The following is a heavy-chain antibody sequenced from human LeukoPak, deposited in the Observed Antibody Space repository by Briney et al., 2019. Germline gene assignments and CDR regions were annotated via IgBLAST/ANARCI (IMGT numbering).Heavy chain of an antibody. CDR2: INHSGST. D-gene: IGHD6-19*01. J-gene: IGHJ5*02. Sequence: SQTLSPTCAVYGGSFSGYYWSWIRQHPGNGMGWIGEINHSGSTNYNPSLKSRVTISVDTSKNQFSLKLSSVTAADTAVYYCAGRPVEGWYGVIGWWFDPWGQGTLVTVSS. V-gene: IGHV4-34*01. CDR3: AGRPVEGWYGVIGWWFDP. CDR1: GGSFSGYY.